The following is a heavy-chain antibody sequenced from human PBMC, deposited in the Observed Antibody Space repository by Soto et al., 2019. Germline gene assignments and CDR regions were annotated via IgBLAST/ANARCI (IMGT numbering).Heavy chain of an antibody. CDR2: MNPNSGNT. CDR3: ARGVKYGAYSRWFYP. J-gene: IGHJ5*02. CDR1: GYTFTSYD. D-gene: IGHD4-17*01. Sequence: QVQLVQSGAEVKKPGASVKVSCKASGYTFTSYDINWVRQATGQGLEYLGWMNPNSGNTGYVQKFQGRVTMTWDSPITTAYMELSSLRSEDTAVYFCARGVKYGAYSRWFYPWGQGTLVTVSS. V-gene: IGHV1-8*01.